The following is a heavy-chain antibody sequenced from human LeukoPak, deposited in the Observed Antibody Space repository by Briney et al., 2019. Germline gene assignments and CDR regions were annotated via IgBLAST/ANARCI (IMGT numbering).Heavy chain of an antibody. V-gene: IGHV1-2*02. J-gene: IGHJ4*02. D-gene: IGHD5-18*01. Sequence: ASAKVSCKASGYTFTGYYMHWVRQAPGQGLEWMGWINPNSDGTNYAQKFQGRVTMTRDTSISTAYMELTRLKSDDTAVYYCARPRIQDWIFDYWGQGTLVTVSS. CDR3: ARPRIQDWIFDY. CDR1: GYTFTGYY. CDR2: INPNSDGT.